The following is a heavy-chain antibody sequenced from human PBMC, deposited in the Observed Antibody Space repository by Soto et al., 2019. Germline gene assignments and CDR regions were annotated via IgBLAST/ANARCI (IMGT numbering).Heavy chain of an antibody. CDR3: AKATATSGGAFEI. Sequence: GGSLRLSCAVSGFVCSSYEMSWVRQAPGKGLEWVSTILVGGSTHYEDSVKGRFTISRDTSKNTVYPQMNSLTAGDTAFYYCAKATATSGGAFEIYGQGTMVTVSS. D-gene: IGHD1-1*01. CDR1: GFVCSSYE. V-gene: IGHV3-23*01. J-gene: IGHJ3*02. CDR2: ILVGGST.